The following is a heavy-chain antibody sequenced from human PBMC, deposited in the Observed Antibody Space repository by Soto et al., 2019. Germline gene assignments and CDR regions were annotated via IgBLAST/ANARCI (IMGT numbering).Heavy chain of an antibody. CDR3: ATGVIWIGYFTVDS. D-gene: IGHD3-3*01. J-gene: IGHJ4*02. CDR1: GGTFSSYA. V-gene: IGHV1-69*13. CDR2: IIPIFGTA. Sequence: SVKVSCKASGGTFSSYAISWVRQAPGQGLEWMGGIIPIFGTANYAQKFQGRVTITADESTGTAYMTLSSLASDDTAVYYCATGVIWIGYFTVDSWGQGTRVTVSS.